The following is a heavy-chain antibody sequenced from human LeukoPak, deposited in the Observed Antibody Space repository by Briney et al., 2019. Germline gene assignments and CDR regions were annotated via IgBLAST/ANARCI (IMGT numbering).Heavy chain of an antibody. CDR1: GGSFSGYY. CDR3: THRDGYPRYFQH. Sequence: KSSETLPLTCAVYGGSFSGYYWSWIRQPPGKGLEWIGEINHSGSTNYNPSLKSRVTISVDTSKNQFSLKLSSVTAADTAVYYCTHRDGYPRYFQHWGQGTLVTVSS. V-gene: IGHV4-34*01. D-gene: IGHD5-24*01. CDR2: INHSGST. J-gene: IGHJ1*01.